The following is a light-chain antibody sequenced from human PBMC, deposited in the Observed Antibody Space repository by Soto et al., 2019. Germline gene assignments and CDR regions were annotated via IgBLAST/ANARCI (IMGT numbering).Light chain of an antibody. CDR1: TGAVTSDYY. J-gene: IGLJ3*02. CDR3: LLLSGGAGV. Sequence: QSVVTQEPSLTVSPGGTVTLTCALTTGAVTSDYYPNWFQRRPGQALRTLIYRTSNKHSWTPARFSGSLLGGKAALTLSGVQPEDEADYSCLLLSGGAGVFGGGTKHTVL. V-gene: IGLV7-43*01. CDR2: RTS.